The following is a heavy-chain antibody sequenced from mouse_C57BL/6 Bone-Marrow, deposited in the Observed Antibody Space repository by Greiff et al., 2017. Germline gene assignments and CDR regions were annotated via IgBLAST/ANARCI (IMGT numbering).Heavy chain of an antibody. Sequence: QVQLQQPGAELVMPLASVKLSCKASGYTFTSYWMHWVKQRPGQGLEWIGEIDPSDSYTNYNQKFKGKSTLTVDKSSSTAYMQLSSLTSEDSAVYHRAGGLAWFGYWGQETLVTVSA. J-gene: IGHJ3*01. V-gene: IGHV1-69*01. CDR1: GYTFTSYW. CDR2: IDPSDSYT. D-gene: IGHD1-2*01. CDR3: AGGLAWFGY.